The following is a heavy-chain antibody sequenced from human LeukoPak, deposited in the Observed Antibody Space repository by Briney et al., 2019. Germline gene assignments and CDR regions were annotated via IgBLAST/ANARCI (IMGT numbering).Heavy chain of an antibody. CDR1: GGSFSTYA. D-gene: IGHD3-10*01. CDR2: IIPIFGTA. Sequence: ASVKVSCKASGGSFSTYAINWVRQAPGQGPEWMGGIIPIFGTANYTQKFQGRVTITADESTTTAYMELSSLKSEDTAMYYCARGSYYYGSGSYYNTDDHDYWGQGTLVTVSS. CDR3: ARGSYYYGSGSYYNTDDHDY. V-gene: IGHV1-69*13. J-gene: IGHJ4*02.